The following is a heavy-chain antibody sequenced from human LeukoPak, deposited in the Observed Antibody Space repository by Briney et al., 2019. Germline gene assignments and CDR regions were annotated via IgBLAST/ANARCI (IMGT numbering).Heavy chain of an antibody. CDR1: GFTFSRYG. D-gene: IGHD6-19*01. CDR2: IVGGGVPK. V-gene: IGHV3-23*01. CDR3: ARDVEGTGWPYYGLDV. J-gene: IGHJ6*02. Sequence: GGSLRLSCEASGFTFSRYGLSWVRQARGKGLEWVSIIVGGGVPKYYAGSVKGRFIVSRDDSRSTMYLQMNSLTADATAVYYCARDVEGTGWPYYGLDVWGQGTTVTVSS.